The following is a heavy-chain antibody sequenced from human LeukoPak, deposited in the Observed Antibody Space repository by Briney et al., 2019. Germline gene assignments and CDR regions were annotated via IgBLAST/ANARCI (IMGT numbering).Heavy chain of an antibody. CDR1: GFTVSSNY. CDR2: IYSGGST. D-gene: IGHD6-19*01. V-gene: IGHV3-66*01. CDR3: AREFAPVTGGYYFDY. J-gene: IGHJ4*02. Sequence: PGGSLRLSCAASGFTVSSNYMSWVRQAPGKGLEWVSVIYSGGSTYYADSVKGRFTISRDNSKNTLYLQMNSLRAEDTAVYYCAREFAPVTGGYYFDYWGQGTLVTVSS.